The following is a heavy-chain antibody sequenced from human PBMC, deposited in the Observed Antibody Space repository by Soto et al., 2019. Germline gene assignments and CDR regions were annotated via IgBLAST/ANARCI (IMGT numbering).Heavy chain of an antibody. CDR2: MNPNSGNT. Sequence: GASVKVSCKASGYTFTSYDINWVRQATGQGLEWMGWMNPNSGNTGYAQKFQGRVTMTRNTSISTAYMELSSLRSEDTAVYYCARVLMVEYSSTVYMDVWGKGTTVTVSS. V-gene: IGHV1-8*01. CDR3: ARVLMVEYSSTVYMDV. J-gene: IGHJ6*03. CDR1: GYTFTSYD. D-gene: IGHD6-6*01.